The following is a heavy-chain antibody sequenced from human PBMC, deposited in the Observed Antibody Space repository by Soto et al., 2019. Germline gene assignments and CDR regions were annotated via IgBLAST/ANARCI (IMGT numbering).Heavy chain of an antibody. CDR3: AKEMYPRTVLDSGSPWGDY. D-gene: IGHD6-6*01. Sequence: GSLRLSCAASGFTFDDYAMHWVRQAPGKGLEWVSLISWDGGSTIYYADSVKGRFTISRDNAKNSLYLQMNSLRAEDTAVYFCAKEMYPRTVLDSGSPWGDYWGQGTLVTVSS. CDR1: GFTFDDYA. V-gene: IGHV3-43D*03. J-gene: IGHJ4*02. CDR2: ISWDGGST.